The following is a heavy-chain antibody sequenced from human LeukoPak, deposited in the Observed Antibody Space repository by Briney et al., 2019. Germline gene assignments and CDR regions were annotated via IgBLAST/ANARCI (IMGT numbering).Heavy chain of an antibody. CDR1: GYTFTTLD. D-gene: IGHD7-27*01. Sequence: ASVKVSCKASGYTFTTLDINWVRQATGQGLEWMGWINPNSGNRGYAQKFQGRVTITRDTSISTAYMELRGLRSDDTAVYYCARAEKPNWGNYYYYCMDVWGKGTTVTVS. CDR3: ARAEKPNWGNYYYYCMDV. CDR2: INPNSGNR. J-gene: IGHJ6*03. V-gene: IGHV1-8*03.